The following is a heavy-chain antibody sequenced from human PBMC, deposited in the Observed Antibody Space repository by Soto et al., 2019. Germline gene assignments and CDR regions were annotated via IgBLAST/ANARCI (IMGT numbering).Heavy chain of an antibody. CDR3: ARVVRGVIADPDNWFDP. V-gene: IGHV1-46*03. D-gene: IGHD3-10*01. Sequence: ASVKVSCKASGYTFTSYYMHWVRQAPGQGLEWMGIINPSGGSTSYAQKFQGRVTMTRDTSTSTVYMELSSLRSEDTAVYYCARVVRGVIADPDNWFDPWGQGTLVTVSS. CDR1: GYTFTSYY. CDR2: INPSGGST. J-gene: IGHJ5*02.